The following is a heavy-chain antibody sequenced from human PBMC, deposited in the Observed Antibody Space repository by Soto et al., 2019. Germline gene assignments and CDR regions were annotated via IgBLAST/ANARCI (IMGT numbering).Heavy chain of an antibody. CDR1: GVSISSGDDY. D-gene: IGHD3-22*01. CDR2: IYSSGST. J-gene: IGHJ4*02. CDR3: ARGGGYDY. Sequence: SETLSLTCIVSGVSISSGDDYWSWIRQPPGKGLEWIGYIYSSGSTYYNPSLWSRVTISADTSKNQFSLKLTSVTAADTAVYYCARGGGYDYWGQGALVTVSS. V-gene: IGHV4-30-4*01.